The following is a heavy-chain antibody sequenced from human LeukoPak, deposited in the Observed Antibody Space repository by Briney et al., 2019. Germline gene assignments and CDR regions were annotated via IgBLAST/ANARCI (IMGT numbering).Heavy chain of an antibody. CDR2: INSDGTDT. Sequence: GGSLRLSCATSGFTLSSFWMHWVRQPPGKGLVWVSRINSDGTDTNYADSGKGRFTISRDNYKNTVYLQMNSLTAEDTAVYYCARGAWGTSVHFDKWGQGALVNVSS. J-gene: IGHJ4*02. CDR1: GFTLSSFW. D-gene: IGHD3-16*01. CDR3: ARGAWGTSVHFDK. V-gene: IGHV3-74*01.